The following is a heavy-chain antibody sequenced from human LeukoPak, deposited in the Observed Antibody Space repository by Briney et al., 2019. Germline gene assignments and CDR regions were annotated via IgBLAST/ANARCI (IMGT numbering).Heavy chain of an antibody. CDR2: ISYDATNE. Sequence: GGSLRLSCAASGFTFSSYGMSWVRQAPGKGLGWVAVISYDATNECYTDSVKGRFTISRDNSRNTLYLQMNSLRAEDTAVYYCAKDQDVAAAGTWGSIDYWGQGTLVTVSS. J-gene: IGHJ4*02. CDR3: AKDQDVAAAGTWGSIDY. V-gene: IGHV3-30*18. D-gene: IGHD6-13*01. CDR1: GFTFSSYG.